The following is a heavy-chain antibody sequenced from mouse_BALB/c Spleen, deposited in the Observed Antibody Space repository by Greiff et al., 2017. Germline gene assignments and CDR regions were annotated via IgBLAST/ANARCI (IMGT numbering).Heavy chain of an antibody. Sequence: EVMLVESGGGLVKPGGSLKLSCAASGFTFSSYAMSWVRQTPEKRLEWVATISSGGSYTYYPDSVKGRFTISRDNAKNTLYLQMSSLRSEDTAMYYCASPNYYGSSFAYWGQGTLVTVSA. V-gene: IGHV5-9-1*01. CDR2: ISSGGSYT. D-gene: IGHD1-1*01. CDR1: GFTFSSYA. J-gene: IGHJ3*01. CDR3: ASPNYYGSSFAY.